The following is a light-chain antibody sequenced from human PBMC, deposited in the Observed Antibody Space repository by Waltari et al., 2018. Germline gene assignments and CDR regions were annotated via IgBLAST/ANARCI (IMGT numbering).Light chain of an antibody. CDR2: GAS. CDR1: QSVSSSY. CDR3: QQDYNLPLT. Sequence: EIVMTQSPATLSLSPGERATLPCRARQSVSSSYLSWYQQKPGQAPRLPIYGASTRATGIPARFSGSGSGTDFTLTISSLQPEDFAVYYCQQDYNLPLTFGGGTKVEIK. V-gene: IGKV3D-7*01. J-gene: IGKJ4*01.